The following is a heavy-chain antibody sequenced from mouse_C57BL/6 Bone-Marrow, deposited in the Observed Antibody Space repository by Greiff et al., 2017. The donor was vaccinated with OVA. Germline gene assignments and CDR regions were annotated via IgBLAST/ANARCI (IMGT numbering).Heavy chain of an antibody. J-gene: IGHJ1*03. CDR2: IYPGSGNT. CDR1: GYTFTDYY. CDR3: ARRGYYSNFWYFDV. V-gene: IGHV1-84*01. Sequence: QVQLQQSGPELVKPGASVKISCKASGYTFTDYYINWVKQRPGQGLAWIGWIYPGSGNTKYTEKFKGKATLTVDTSSSTAYMQLSSLTSEDSAVYFCARRGYYSNFWYFDVWGTGTTVTVSS. D-gene: IGHD2-5*01.